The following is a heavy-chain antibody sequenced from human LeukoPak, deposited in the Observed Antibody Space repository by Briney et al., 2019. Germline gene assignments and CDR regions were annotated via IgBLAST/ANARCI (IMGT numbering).Heavy chain of an antibody. V-gene: IGHV1-69*05. CDR1: GGTFSSYA. D-gene: IGHD6-6*01. CDR2: IIPIFGTA. CDR3: ARDSSGLGAFDI. J-gene: IGHJ3*02. Sequence: ASVKVSCKASGGTFSSYAISWVRPAPGQGLEWMGGIIPIFGTANYAQKFQGRVTITTDESTSTAYMELSSLRSEDTAVYYCARDSSGLGAFDIWGQGTMVTVSS.